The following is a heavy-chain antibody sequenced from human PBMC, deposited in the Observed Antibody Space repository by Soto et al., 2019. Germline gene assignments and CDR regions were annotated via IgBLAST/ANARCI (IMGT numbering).Heavy chain of an antibody. J-gene: IGHJ1*01. Sequence: ASVKVSCKASGYTFTSYYMHWVRQAPGQGLEWMGIINPSGGSTSYAQKFQGRVTMTRDTSTSTAYMELRSLRSDDTAVYYCARVLLVVAGTLKGYFQHWGQGILVTVSS. D-gene: IGHD6-19*01. CDR1: GYTFTSYY. CDR2: INPSGGST. CDR3: ARVLLVVAGTLKGYFQH. V-gene: IGHV1-46*01.